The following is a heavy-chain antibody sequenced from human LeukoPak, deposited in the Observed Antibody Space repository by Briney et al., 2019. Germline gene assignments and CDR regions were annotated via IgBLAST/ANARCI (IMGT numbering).Heavy chain of an antibody. CDR3: TRDPHCSSTSCYDSIFDY. CDR1: GFTFSSYG. CDR2: ISSSSSTI. J-gene: IGHJ4*02. Sequence: GGSLRLSCAASGFTFSSYGMTWVRQAPGKGLEWVSYISSSSSTIYYADSVKGRFTISRDNAKNSLYLQMNSLRAEDTAVYYCTRDPHCSSTSCYDSIFDYWGQGTLVTVSS. V-gene: IGHV3-48*04. D-gene: IGHD2-2*01.